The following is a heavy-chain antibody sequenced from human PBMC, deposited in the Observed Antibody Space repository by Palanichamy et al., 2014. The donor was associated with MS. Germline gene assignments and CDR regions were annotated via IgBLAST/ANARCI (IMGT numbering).Heavy chain of an antibody. J-gene: IGHJ5*02. CDR2: ISSSGSTI. V-gene: IGHV3-48*03. Sequence: EVQLVESGGGLVQPGGSLRLSCAASGFTFSSYEMNWVRQAPGKGLEWVSYISSSGSTIYYADSVKGRFTISRDNAKNSLYLQMNSLGAEDTALYYCARQVDRAPGRWFDPWGQGTLVTVSS. CDR3: ARQVDRAPGRWFDP. CDR1: GFTFSSYE. D-gene: IGHD1-26*01.